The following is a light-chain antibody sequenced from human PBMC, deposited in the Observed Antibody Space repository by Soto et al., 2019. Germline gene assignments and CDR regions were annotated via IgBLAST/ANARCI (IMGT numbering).Light chain of an antibody. CDR1: QTISRR. CDR2: EAS. V-gene: IGKV1-5*03. Sequence: DIQMTQSPSTLSASVGDRVTITCRASQTISRRLAWYQQKPGKAPKLLIYEASSLENGVPSRFSGSGSETDSTLTISRLQPDDFTTYYYQPYSTYSWTFGQGTKVDMK. J-gene: IGKJ1*01. CDR3: QPYSTYSWT.